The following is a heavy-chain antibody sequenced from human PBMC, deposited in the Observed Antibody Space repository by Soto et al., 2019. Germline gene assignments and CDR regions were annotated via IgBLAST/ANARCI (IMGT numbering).Heavy chain of an antibody. CDR1: GFTFSDFG. D-gene: IGHD6-19*01. CDR2: ISKDGLDR. V-gene: IGHV3-30*19. CDR3: ASPREGQWLVFDH. Sequence: TGGSLRLSCVVSGFTFSDFGVHWVRQSPGEGLAWVASISKDGLDRYYSESVKGRFTISRDDSKNTVFLQMNSLKVEDTAAYFCASPREGQWLVFDHWGQRTLVTVS. J-gene: IGHJ4*02.